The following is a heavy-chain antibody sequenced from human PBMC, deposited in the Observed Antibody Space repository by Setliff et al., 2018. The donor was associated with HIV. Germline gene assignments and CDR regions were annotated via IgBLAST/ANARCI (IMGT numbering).Heavy chain of an antibody. D-gene: IGHD3-10*01. V-gene: IGHV5-51*01. J-gene: IGHJ5*02. CDR2: IHPRDSDT. Sequence: GESLKISCKGFGYSFTSYLIAWVRQTPGKGLEWRGNIHPRDSDTRYSPSFQGQVTLAVDKSISTAYLQWSSLKASDTAMYYCVRHVSSSAVFDPGGQGTLVTVSS. CDR1: GYSFTSYL. CDR3: VRHVSSSAVFDP.